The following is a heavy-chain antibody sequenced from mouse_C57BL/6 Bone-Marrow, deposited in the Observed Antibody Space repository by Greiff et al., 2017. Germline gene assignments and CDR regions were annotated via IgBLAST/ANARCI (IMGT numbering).Heavy chain of an antibody. CDR3: AGDYDGY. D-gene: IGHD2-3*01. Sequence: QVQLQQSGAELVRPGASVKLSCKASGYTFTDYYINWVKQRPGQGLEWIARIYPGSGNTNYNEKFKGKATLTAEKSSSTAYMQLSSLTSEDSAVYFCAGDYDGYWGQGTTLTVSS. V-gene: IGHV1-76*01. CDR2: IYPGSGNT. J-gene: IGHJ2*01. CDR1: GYTFTDYY.